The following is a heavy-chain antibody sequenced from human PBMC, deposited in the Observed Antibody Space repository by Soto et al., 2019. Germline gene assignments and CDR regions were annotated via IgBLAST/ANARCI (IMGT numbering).Heavy chain of an antibody. V-gene: IGHV4-59*08. CDR1: GGSISSYY. J-gene: IGHJ6*03. CDR3: ARHVITMVRGVVNYYYYMDV. Sequence: QVQLQESGPGLVKPSETLSLTCTVSGGSISSYYWSWIRQPPGKGLEWIGYIYYSGSTNYNPSLKRRVTISVDTSKNQFSLKLSSVTAADTAVYYCARHVITMVRGVVNYYYYMDVWGKGPRSPSP. CDR2: IYYSGST. D-gene: IGHD3-10*01.